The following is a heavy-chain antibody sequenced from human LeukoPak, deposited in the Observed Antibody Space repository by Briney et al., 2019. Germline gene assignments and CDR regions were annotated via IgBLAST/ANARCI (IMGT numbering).Heavy chain of an antibody. J-gene: IGHJ3*02. CDR3: AGVGTTTYAFDM. D-gene: IGHD1-26*01. V-gene: IGHV1-8*03. Sequence: ASVKVSCKASGYTFTSYDINWVRQATGQGLEWMGWMNPNNGHTGHAQKFQGRVVISRNTSISTVYMELSSLRSEDTAVYYCAGVGTTTYAFDMWGQGTMVTASS. CDR1: GYTFTSYD. CDR2: MNPNNGHT.